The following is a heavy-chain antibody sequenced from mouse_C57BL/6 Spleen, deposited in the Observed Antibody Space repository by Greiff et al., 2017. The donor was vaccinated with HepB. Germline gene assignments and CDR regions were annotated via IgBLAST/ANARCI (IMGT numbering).Heavy chain of an antibody. Sequence: EVQVVESEGGLVQPGSSMKLSCTASGFTFSDYYMAWVRQVPEKGLEWVANINYDGSSTYYLDSLKSRFIISRDNAKNILYLQMSSLKSEDTATYYCARDRAYYSNLWAMDYWGQGTSVTVSS. CDR3: ARDRAYYSNLWAMDY. CDR2: INYDGSST. D-gene: IGHD2-5*01. V-gene: IGHV5-16*01. J-gene: IGHJ4*01. CDR1: GFTFSDYY.